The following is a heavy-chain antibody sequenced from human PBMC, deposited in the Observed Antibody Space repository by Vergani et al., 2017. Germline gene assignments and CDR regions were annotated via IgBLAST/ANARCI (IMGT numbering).Heavy chain of an antibody. D-gene: IGHD3-10*01. CDR2: INPNSGGT. CDR1: GYTFTGYY. V-gene: IGHV1-2*02. Sequence: QVQLVQSGAEVKKPGASVKVSCKASGYTFTGYYMHLVRQAPGQGLEWMGWINPNSGGTNYAQKFQGRVTMTRDTSISTAYMELSRLRSDDTAVYYCARTENYGSGSYYNALLYMDVWGKGTTVTVSS. J-gene: IGHJ6*03. CDR3: ARTENYGSGSYYNALLYMDV.